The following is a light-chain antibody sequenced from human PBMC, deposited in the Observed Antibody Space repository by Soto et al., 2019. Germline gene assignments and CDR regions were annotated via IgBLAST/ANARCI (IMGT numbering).Light chain of an antibody. J-gene: IGKJ1*01. CDR1: QSVRSSY. CDR3: QQYGISPRT. Sequence: EIVLTQSPDTLSLSPGESATLSCRASQSVRSSYLAWYQQTPGQTPRLLIYAASSRATGIPDRFSGSGSGTDFSLTISRLEAEDFAVYYCQQYGISPRTFGQGTKVDIK. CDR2: AAS. V-gene: IGKV3-20*01.